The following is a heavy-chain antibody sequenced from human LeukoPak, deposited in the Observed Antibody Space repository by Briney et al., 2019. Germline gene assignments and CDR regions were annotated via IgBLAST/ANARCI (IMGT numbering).Heavy chain of an antibody. Sequence: SGPTLVNPTQTLTLTCTFSGSSFSTSGVGVGWIRQPPGKALEWLALIYWNDEKRYSPSLKSRLTITKDTSKNQVVLTMTNMDPVDTATYYCAHRHVGYSNSYWFDPWGQGTLVTVSS. CDR2: IYWNDEK. CDR3: AHRHVGYSNSYWFDP. V-gene: IGHV2-5*01. D-gene: IGHD3-22*01. CDR1: GSSFSTSGVG. J-gene: IGHJ5*02.